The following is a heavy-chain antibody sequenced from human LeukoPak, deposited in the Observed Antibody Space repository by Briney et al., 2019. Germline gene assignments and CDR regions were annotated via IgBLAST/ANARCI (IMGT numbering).Heavy chain of an antibody. D-gene: IGHD3-9*01. V-gene: IGHV4-39*07. CDR1: GGSINSSSYY. CDR3: ARGRYSAGDNWFDP. Sequence: SETLSLTCTVSGGSINSSSYYWGWIRQPPGKGLEWIGSIYYIENTYYNPSLKSRVTISVDTSKNQFSLKLSSVTAADTAVYYCARGRYSAGDNWFDPWGQGTLVTVSS. CDR2: IYYIENT. J-gene: IGHJ5*02.